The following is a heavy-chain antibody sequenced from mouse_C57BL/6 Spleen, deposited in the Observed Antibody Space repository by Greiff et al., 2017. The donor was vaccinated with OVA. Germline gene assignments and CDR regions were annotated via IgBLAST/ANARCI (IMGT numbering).Heavy chain of an antibody. CDR1: GYTFTSYW. CDR3: ALDSSGSYYYAMDY. CDR2: INPSSGYT. J-gene: IGHJ4*01. Sequence: QVQLKESGAELAKPGASVKLSCKASGYTFTSYWMHWVKQRPGQGLEWIGYINPSSGYTKYNQKFKDKATLTADKSSSTAYMQLSSLTYEDSAVYYCALDSSGSYYYAMDYWGQGTSVTVSS. D-gene: IGHD3-2*02. V-gene: IGHV1-7*01.